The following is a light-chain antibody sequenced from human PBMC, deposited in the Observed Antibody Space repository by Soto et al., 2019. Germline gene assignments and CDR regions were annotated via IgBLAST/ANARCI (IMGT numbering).Light chain of an antibody. CDR2: DAA. CDR3: QQYDNLPLP. J-gene: IGKJ4*01. Sequence: DIPMTQSPSSLSASVGDRVTITCQASQDSSNYLNWYQQKPGKAPKLLIYDAANLETGVPSRFSGSGSGTDFTFTISSLQPEDIATYYCQQYDNLPLPFGGGTKVEIK. V-gene: IGKV1-33*01. CDR1: QDSSNY.